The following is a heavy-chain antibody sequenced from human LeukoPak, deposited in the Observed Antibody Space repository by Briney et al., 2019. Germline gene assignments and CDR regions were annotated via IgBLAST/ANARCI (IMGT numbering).Heavy chain of an antibody. Sequence: GGSLRLSCAASGFTFSNSMSWVRQAPGKGLEWVSFIYSDNTHYSDSVKGRFTISRDNSKNTLYLQMNSLRAEDTAVYYCAKGQLERRWDDAFDIWGQGTMVTVSS. CDR2: IYSDNT. V-gene: IGHV3-53*01. D-gene: IGHD1-1*01. CDR3: AKGQLERRWDDAFDI. CDR1: GFTFSNS. J-gene: IGHJ3*02.